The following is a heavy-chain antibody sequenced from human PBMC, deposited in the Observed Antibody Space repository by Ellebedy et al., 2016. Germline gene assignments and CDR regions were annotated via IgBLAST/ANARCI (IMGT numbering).Heavy chain of an antibody. V-gene: IGHV3-33*01. CDR2: IQSDGTKT. D-gene: IGHD3-22*01. CDR1: GFTFSYYG. CDR3: ARDANPSGSNWYFDP. Sequence: GESLKISXAPSGFTFSYYGIHWVRQAPGQGLEWVAAIQSDGTKTYYAESVKGRFTISRDNSRNTLFLQMNSLRAEDTAVYYCARDANPSGSNWYFDPWGRGTLITVSS. J-gene: IGHJ2*01.